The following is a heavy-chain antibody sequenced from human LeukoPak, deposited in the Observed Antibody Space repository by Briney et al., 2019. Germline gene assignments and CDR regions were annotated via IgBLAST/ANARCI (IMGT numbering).Heavy chain of an antibody. J-gene: IGHJ5*02. CDR2: IRSKANSYAT. V-gene: IGHV3-73*01. CDR1: GFTFSGSA. CDR3: TTDGASSGSDNWFDP. D-gene: IGHD3-22*01. Sequence: GGSLRLSCAASGFTFSGSAMHWVRQASGKGLEWVGRIRSKANSYATAYAASVKGRFTISRDDSKNTLYLQMNSLKTEDTAVYYCTTDGASSGSDNWFDPWGQGTLVTVSS.